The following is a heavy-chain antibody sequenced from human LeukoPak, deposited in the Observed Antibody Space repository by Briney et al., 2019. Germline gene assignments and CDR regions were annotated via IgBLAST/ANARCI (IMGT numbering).Heavy chain of an antibody. Sequence: GGSLRLSCAASGFTFSSYWMSWVRQAPGKGLEWVANIKQDGSEKYYVDSVKGRFTISRDNAENSLYLQMNSLRAEDTAVYYRARDLSCSSTSCYPLFDYWGQGTLVTVSS. J-gene: IGHJ4*02. CDR2: IKQDGSEK. CDR1: GFTFSSYW. CDR3: ARDLSCSSTSCYPLFDY. D-gene: IGHD2-2*01. V-gene: IGHV3-7*01.